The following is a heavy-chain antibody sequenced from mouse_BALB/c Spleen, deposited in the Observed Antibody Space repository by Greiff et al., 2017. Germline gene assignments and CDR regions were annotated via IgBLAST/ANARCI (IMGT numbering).Heavy chain of an antibody. D-gene: IGHD3-1*01. CDR1: GFTFSDYY. V-gene: IGHV5-4*02. CDR2: ISDGGSYT. J-gene: IGHJ2*01. CDR3: ARDSSGYFDY. Sequence: EVQGVESGGGLVKPGGSLKLSCAASGFTFSDYYMYWVRQTPEKRLEWVATISDGGSYTYYPDSVKGRFTISRDNAKNNLYLQMSSLKSEDTAMYYCARDSSGYFDYWGQGTTLTVSS.